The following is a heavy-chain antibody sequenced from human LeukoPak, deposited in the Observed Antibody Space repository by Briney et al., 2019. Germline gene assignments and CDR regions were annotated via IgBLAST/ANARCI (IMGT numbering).Heavy chain of an antibody. V-gene: IGHV3-74*01. D-gene: IGHD3-10*01. CDR3: AKWGYGSGSYYPIPNDAFDI. Sequence: PGGSLRLSCAASGFTFSSSWMHWVRQVPGKGLVWVSYINSDGGSINYADSVKGRFTISRDNAKNPLYLQMNSLRAEDTAVYYCAKWGYGSGSYYPIPNDAFDIWGQGTMVTVSS. CDR1: GFTFSSSW. CDR2: INSDGGSI. J-gene: IGHJ3*02.